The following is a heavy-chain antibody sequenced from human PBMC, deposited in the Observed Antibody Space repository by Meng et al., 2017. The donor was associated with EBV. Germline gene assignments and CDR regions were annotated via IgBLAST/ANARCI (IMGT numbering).Heavy chain of an antibody. J-gene: IGHJ4*02. CDR2: LIPMVGAP. V-gene: IGHV1-69*01. CDR1: GGAFRSDA. CDR3: ASESGRGFTPDY. D-gene: IGHD3-10*01. Sequence: QVPLVQSGPGVKKPGSTVKVYCSASGGAFRSDAVSWVRQAPGQGLEWMGGLIPMVGAPHYAQKFQGRVTIIADESTSTHSMELNSLRSEDTAMYYCASESGRGFTPDYWGQGTLVTVSS.